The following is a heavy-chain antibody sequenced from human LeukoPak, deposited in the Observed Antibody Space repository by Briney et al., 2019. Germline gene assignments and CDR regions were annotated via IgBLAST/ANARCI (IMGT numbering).Heavy chain of an antibody. CDR1: GGSFSGYY. J-gene: IGHJ4*02. CDR2: INHSGST. CDR3: ARVFGVVMVDH. Sequence: PSETLSLTCAVYGGSFSGYYWSWIRQPPGKGLEWIGEINHSGSTNYNPSLKSRVTISVDTSKNQFSLKLSSVTAADTAVYYCARVFGVVMVDHWGQGTLVTVSS. V-gene: IGHV4-34*01. D-gene: IGHD3-3*01.